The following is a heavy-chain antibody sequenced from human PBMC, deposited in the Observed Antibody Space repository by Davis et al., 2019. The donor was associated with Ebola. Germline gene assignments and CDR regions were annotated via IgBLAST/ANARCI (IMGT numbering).Heavy chain of an antibody. V-gene: IGHV3-7*01. D-gene: IGHD1-26*01. CDR3: ASLLRENSAHAY. CDR1: GFTFSSYW. CDR2: IKQDGSEK. J-gene: IGHJ4*02. Sequence: GESLKISCAASGFTFSSYWMSWVRQAPGKGLEWVANIKQDGSEKYYVDSVMGRFTVSRDNAKNTLYLQMDSLRDEDTAVYYCASLLRENSAHAYWGQGTLVTVSS.